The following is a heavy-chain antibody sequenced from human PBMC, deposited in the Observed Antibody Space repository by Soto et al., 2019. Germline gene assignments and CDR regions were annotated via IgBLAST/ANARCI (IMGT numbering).Heavy chain of an antibody. CDR1: GYTFTASG. D-gene: IGHD4-17*01. CDR3: ARWDDYGASDQYHFDH. V-gene: IGHV1-18*01. Sequence: EEDRPLASVKVSCKASGYTFTASGISWVRQAPGQGLEWMGWTSIYNGHTEYSPKFLGRVVMTTDTSADTAYLELRSLRPDDAALYYCARWDDYGASDQYHFDHWGQGTLVTVSS. CDR2: TSIYNGHT. J-gene: IGHJ4*02.